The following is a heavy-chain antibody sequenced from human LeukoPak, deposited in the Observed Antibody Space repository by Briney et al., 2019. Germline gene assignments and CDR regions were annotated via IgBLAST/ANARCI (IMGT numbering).Heavy chain of an antibody. Sequence: ASVKVSCKASGYTFTGYYMHWVRQAPGQGLEWMGWINPNSGGTNYAQKFQGRVTMTRDTSISTAYMELSRLRSDDTAVYFCARAANQGGYSYGFFDYWGQGTLVTVSS. CDR2: INPNSGGT. CDR3: ARAANQGGYSYGFFDY. D-gene: IGHD5-18*01. J-gene: IGHJ4*02. V-gene: IGHV1-2*02. CDR1: GYTFTGYY.